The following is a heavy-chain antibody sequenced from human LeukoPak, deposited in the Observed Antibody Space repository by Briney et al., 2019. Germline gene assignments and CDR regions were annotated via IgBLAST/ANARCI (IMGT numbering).Heavy chain of an antibody. CDR2: ISGSGGST. D-gene: IGHD6-19*01. Sequence: GGSLRLSCAASGFTFSSYAMSWVRQAPGKGLEWVSAISGSGGSTYYADSVKGRFTISRDNSKNTLYLQMNSLRAEDTAVYSCAKDRSSGWYFEYFDYWGQETLVTVSS. J-gene: IGHJ4*02. CDR1: GFTFSSYA. V-gene: IGHV3-23*01. CDR3: AKDRSSGWYFEYFDY.